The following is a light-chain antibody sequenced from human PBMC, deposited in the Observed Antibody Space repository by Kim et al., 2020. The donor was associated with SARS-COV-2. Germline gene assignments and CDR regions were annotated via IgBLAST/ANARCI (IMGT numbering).Light chain of an antibody. V-gene: IGKV3-15*01. J-gene: IGKJ1*01. CDR1: QSVSNN. CDR3: QQYNNWPLTWT. CDR2: GAS. Sequence: EIVMTQSPATLSVSPGERATLSCRASQSVSNNLAWYQQKPGQAPRLLMYGASTRATGTPVRFRGSGSGTEFTLTISSLQSEDFAVYYCQQYNNWPLTWTFGQGTKVDIK.